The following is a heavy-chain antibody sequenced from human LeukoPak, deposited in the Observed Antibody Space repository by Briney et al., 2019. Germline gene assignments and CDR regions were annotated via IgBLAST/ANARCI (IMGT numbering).Heavy chain of an antibody. V-gene: IGHV4-39*01. D-gene: IGHD6-25*01. CDR3: ARGRIAAKGRSFDY. Sequence: SETLSLTCTVSGGSISSSSYYWGWIRQPPGKGLEWIGSIYYSGSTYYNPSLKSRVTISVDTSKNQFSLKLSSVTAADTAVYYCARGRIAAKGRSFDYWGQGTLVTVSS. CDR2: IYYSGST. J-gene: IGHJ4*02. CDR1: GGSISSSSYY.